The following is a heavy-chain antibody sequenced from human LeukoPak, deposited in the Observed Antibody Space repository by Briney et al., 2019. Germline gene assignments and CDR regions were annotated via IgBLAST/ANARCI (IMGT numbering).Heavy chain of an antibody. CDR2: IYYSGST. CDR1: GGSISNSSSY. D-gene: IGHD6-6*01. J-gene: IGHJ4*02. Sequence: KASETLSLTCTVSGGSISNSSSYWGWIRQPPGKGLEWIGSIYYSGSTYYNPSLKSRVTISVDTSKNQFSLKLSSVTAADTAVYYCARGPPLGSSLDYWGQGTLVTVSS. CDR3: ARGPPLGSSLDY. V-gene: IGHV4-39*01.